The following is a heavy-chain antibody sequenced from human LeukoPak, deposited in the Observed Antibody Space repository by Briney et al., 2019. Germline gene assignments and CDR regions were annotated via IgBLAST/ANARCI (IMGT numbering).Heavy chain of an antibody. V-gene: IGHV1-18*01. CDR1: GYRFTSYG. CDR2: ISAYNGNT. J-gene: IGHJ4*02. Sequence: ASVKVSCKASGYRFTSYGISWVRQAPGQGLEWMGWISAYNGNTNYAQKLQGRVTMTTDTSTSTAYMELRSLRSDDTAVYYCARGGDGDILTGLVFDYRGQGTLVTVSS. D-gene: IGHD3-9*01. CDR3: ARGGDGDILTGLVFDY.